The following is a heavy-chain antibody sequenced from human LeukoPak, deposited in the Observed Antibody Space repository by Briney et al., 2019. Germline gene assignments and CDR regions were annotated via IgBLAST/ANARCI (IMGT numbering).Heavy chain of an antibody. Sequence: SDTLSLTCTVSVGSISSYYWRWMRQPPGKALEWIGYIYYSGSTNYNPSLKSRVTISVDTSKNQFSLKLSSVTAADTAVYYCARDSEEGYDYWGQGTLVTVSS. V-gene: IGHV4-59*01. J-gene: IGHJ4*02. CDR1: VGSISSYY. D-gene: IGHD5-12*01. CDR2: IYYSGST. CDR3: ARDSEEGYDY.